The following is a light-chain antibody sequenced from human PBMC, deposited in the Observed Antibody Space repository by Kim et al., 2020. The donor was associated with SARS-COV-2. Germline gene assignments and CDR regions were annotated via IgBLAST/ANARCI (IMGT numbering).Light chain of an antibody. V-gene: IGLV2-11*01. CDR2: DVN. Sequence: GQSVTMYCRGTSSDIGGYEAVSWEQHHAGKAPKLMIYDVNKRPAGVPDRFSGSKAGNTASLTISGLQAEDEADYYCCSHAGSYTWVFGGGTQLTVL. CDR3: CSHAGSYTWV. J-gene: IGLJ3*02. CDR1: SSDIGGYEA.